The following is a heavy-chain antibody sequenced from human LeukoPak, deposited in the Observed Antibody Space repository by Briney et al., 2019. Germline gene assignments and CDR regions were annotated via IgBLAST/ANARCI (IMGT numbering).Heavy chain of an antibody. CDR1: GDSISSNW. CDR2: IYHSGSA. J-gene: IGHJ5*02. CDR3: ARAINSSGYYYARKVYNWFDP. D-gene: IGHD3-22*01. V-gene: IGHV4-59*12. Sequence: SETLSLTCTVSGDSISSNWWTFIRQPPGKGLEWIGYIYHSGSAKYNPSLKSRVTISVDTSKNQFSLKLSSVTAADTAVYYCARAINSSGYYYARKVYNWFDPWGQGTLVTVSS.